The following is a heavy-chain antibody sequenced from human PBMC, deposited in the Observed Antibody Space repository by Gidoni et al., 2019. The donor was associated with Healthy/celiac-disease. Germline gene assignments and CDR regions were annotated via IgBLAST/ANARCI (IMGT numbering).Heavy chain of an antibody. CDR3: ARDLESIAAIDYYYGMDV. D-gene: IGHD6-6*01. CDR2: INTGNGYT. V-gene: IGHV1-3*04. CDR1: GYTFTIYG. Sequence: QVQLVQSGAEVKKPGASVKVSCKASGYTFTIYGRHWVRQAPGQRLEWMGWINTGNGYTRYSQNFQGRVTITRDTSASTAHMELSSLRSGDTAVYYCARDLESIAAIDYYYGMDVWGQGTTVAVSS. J-gene: IGHJ6*02.